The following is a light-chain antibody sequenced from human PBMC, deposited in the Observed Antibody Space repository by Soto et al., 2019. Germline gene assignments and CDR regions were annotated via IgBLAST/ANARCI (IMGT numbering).Light chain of an antibody. CDR1: SSNIGNNY. V-gene: IGLV1-51*01. Sequence: QSVLTQPPSVSAAPGQKVTISCSGSSSNIGNNYVSWYQQLPGTAPKLLIYDNNKRPSGIPDRFSGSKSGTSATLGITGLQTGDEADYCCGTWDSSLSAVVFGGGTKVTV. J-gene: IGLJ2*01. CDR2: DNN. CDR3: GTWDSSLSAVV.